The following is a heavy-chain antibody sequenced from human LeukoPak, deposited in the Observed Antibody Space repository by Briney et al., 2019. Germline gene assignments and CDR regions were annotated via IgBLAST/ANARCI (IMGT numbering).Heavy chain of an antibody. D-gene: IGHD1-26*01. Sequence: GGSLSLSCALSGFTFSIYVMRWVRQAAGEWLQWVSTLRGGGELAYYADSVKERFTISRHNSENTLYCQMHRLRADDTAVYYCAKVQWELQSGIDCWGQGTLVTVSS. J-gene: IGHJ4*02. CDR3: AKVQWELQSGIDC. CDR2: LRGGGELA. V-gene: IGHV3-23*01. CDR1: GFTFSIYV.